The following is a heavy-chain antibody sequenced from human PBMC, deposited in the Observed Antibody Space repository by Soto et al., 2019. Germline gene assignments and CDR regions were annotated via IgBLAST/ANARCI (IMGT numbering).Heavy chain of an antibody. CDR1: EFTFSSYG. V-gene: IGHV3-30*18. CDR3: AKDERYGSGGSCYPNYGMDV. J-gene: IGHJ6*02. CDR2: ISYDGSNK. Sequence: QVQLVESGGGVVRPGRSLRLSCAASEFTFSSYGMHWVRQAPGKGLEWVAVISYDGSNKYYADSVKGRFTISRDNSKNTLYLQMNSLRAEDTAVFYCAKDERYGSGGSCYPNYGMDVWGQGTTVTVSS. D-gene: IGHD2-15*01.